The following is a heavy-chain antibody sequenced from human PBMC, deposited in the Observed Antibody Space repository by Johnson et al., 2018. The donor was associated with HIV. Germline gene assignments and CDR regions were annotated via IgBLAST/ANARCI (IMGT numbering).Heavy chain of an antibody. Sequence: VQLVESGGGLAKPAWSPRLSCAASGFTVSSNSMSWIRQAPGKGLEWVSLISWDGGSTYYADSVKGRFTISRDNSKNSLYLQMNSLRAEDTALYYCAKDMSGDPDAFDIWGQGTMVTVSS. CDR2: ISWDGGST. V-gene: IGHV3-43D*03. CDR1: GFTVSSNS. D-gene: IGHD4-17*01. CDR3: AKDMSGDPDAFDI. J-gene: IGHJ3*02.